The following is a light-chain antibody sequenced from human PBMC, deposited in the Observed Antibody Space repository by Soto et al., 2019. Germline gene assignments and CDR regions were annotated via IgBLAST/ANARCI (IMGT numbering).Light chain of an antibody. CDR2: GAS. V-gene: IGKV3-15*01. Sequence: EMVMTQSPATLSVSPGERATLSCRASQNLSRNLAWYQQQPGQAPRLLIYGASTRATGIPARFSGSGSGTAFPLTISSLQSEDFAVYYCQQYDNWPPTFGQGTKLEIK. CDR1: QNLSRN. J-gene: IGKJ2*01. CDR3: QQYDNWPPT.